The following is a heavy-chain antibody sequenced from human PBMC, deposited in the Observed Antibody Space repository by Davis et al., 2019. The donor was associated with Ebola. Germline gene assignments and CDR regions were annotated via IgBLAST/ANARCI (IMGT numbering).Heavy chain of an antibody. CDR2: IIPIFGTA. J-gene: IGHJ4*02. CDR1: GGTFSSYA. V-gene: IGHV1-69*05. Sequence: AASVKVSCKASGGTFSSYAISWVRQAPGQGLEWMGGIIPIFGTANYAQKFQGRVTMTTDTSTSTAYMELRSLRSDDTAVYYCARSDSGYDYYFDYWGQGTLVTVSS. CDR3: ARSDSGYDYYFDY. D-gene: IGHD5-12*01.